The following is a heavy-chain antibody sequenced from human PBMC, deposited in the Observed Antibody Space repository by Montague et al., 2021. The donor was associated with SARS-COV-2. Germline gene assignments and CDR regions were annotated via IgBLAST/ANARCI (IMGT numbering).Heavy chain of an antibody. Sequence: SETLSLTCTVSGGSISSSNYYWDWIRQPPGKGLEWIGSIYDSGSTYYNPSLKSRVTISVDTSKNHFSLKLSSVTAADTAVYHCARRGRKLLPVATTNGGFDIWGQGTMVTVSS. CDR1: GGSISSSNYY. D-gene: IGHD5-12*01. CDR3: ARRGRKLLPVATTNGGFDI. CDR2: IYDSGST. V-gene: IGHV4-39*02. J-gene: IGHJ3*02.